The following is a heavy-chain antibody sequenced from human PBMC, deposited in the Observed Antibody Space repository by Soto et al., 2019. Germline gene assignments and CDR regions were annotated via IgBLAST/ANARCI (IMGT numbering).Heavy chain of an antibody. CDR2: ISSSSSYI. D-gene: IGHD6-13*01. J-gene: IGHJ4*02. Sequence: EVQLVESGGGLVKPGGSLRLSCAASGFTFSSYSMNWVRQAPGKGLEWVSSISSSSSYIYYADSVKGRFTISRDNAKNSLYLQRNSLRAEDTAVYYCARVGRYSSSWYADYWGQGTLVTVSS. CDR3: ARVGRYSSSWYADY. V-gene: IGHV3-21*01. CDR1: GFTFSSYS.